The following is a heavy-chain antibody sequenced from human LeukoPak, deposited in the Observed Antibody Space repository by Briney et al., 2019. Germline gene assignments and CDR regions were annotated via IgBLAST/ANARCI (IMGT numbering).Heavy chain of an antibody. J-gene: IGHJ6*02. V-gene: IGHV1-2*02. CDR2: INPNSGGT. Sequence: ASVKVSCKASGYTFTGYYMHWVRQAPGQGLEWMGWINPNSGGTNYAQKFQGRVTMTRDTSISTAYMELSRLRSDDTAVYYCARAYYYDSSGYYSTYYYYGMDVWGQGTTVTVSS. CDR3: ARAYYYDSSGYYSTYYYYGMDV. CDR1: GYTFTGYY. D-gene: IGHD3-22*01.